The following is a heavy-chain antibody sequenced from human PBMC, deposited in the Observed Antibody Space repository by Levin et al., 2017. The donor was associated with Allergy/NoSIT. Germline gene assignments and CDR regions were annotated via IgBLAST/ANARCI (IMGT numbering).Heavy chain of an antibody. J-gene: IGHJ4*02. CDR1: GYTFTSYD. Sequence: GESLKISCKASGYTFTSYDINWVRQATGQGLEWMGWMNPNSGNTGYAQKFQGRVTMTRNTSISTAYMELSSLRSEDTAVYYCARGRVGAAPLLVGYWGQGTLVTVSS. V-gene: IGHV1-8*01. CDR2: MNPNSGNT. CDR3: ARGRVGAAPLLVGY. D-gene: IGHD6-6*01.